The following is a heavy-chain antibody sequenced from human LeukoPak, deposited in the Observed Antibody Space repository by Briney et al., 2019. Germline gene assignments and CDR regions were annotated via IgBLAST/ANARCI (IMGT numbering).Heavy chain of an antibody. CDR1: GFTFSSYE. CDR3: ARAPRSYYMDV. Sequence: GGSLRLSCAASGFTFSSYEMNWVRQAPGKGLEWVSYISSSGSTIYYADSVKGRFTISRDYAKNSLYLQMNSLRAEDTAVYYCARAPRSYYMDVWGKGTTVTVSS. J-gene: IGHJ6*03. CDR2: ISSSGSTI. V-gene: IGHV3-48*03.